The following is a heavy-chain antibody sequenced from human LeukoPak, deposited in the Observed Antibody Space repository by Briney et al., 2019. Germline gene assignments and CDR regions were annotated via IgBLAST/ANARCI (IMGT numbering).Heavy chain of an antibody. D-gene: IGHD4-23*01. Sequence: HSGGSLRLSCAASGFTFSSYAMHWVRQAPGKGLEWVAIISYDGSNQYYADSVKGRFTISRDNFKNTLYLQMNSLRAEDTAVYYCAKDLKAIRWYSYWGQGTLVTVSS. V-gene: IGHV3-30*04. CDR1: GFTFSSYA. J-gene: IGHJ4*02. CDR2: ISYDGSNQ. CDR3: AKDLKAIRWYSY.